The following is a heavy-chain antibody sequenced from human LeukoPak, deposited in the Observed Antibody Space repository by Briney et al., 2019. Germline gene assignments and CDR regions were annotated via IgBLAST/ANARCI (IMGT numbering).Heavy chain of an antibody. Sequence: GRSLRLSCAASGFTFSSYAMHWVRQAPGKGLEWVAVISYDGSNKYYADSVKGRFTISRDNSKNTLYLQMNSLRAEDTAVYYCARDFSRLGAIDIWGRGTLVTVSS. CDR3: ARDFSRLGAIDI. V-gene: IGHV3-30*01. CDR2: ISYDGSNK. J-gene: IGHJ4*02. D-gene: IGHD1-26*01. CDR1: GFTFSSYA.